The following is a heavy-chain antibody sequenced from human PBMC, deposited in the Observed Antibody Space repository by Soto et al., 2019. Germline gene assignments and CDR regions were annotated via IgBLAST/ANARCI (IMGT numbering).Heavy chain of an antibody. CDR1: GGTFNTYA. J-gene: IGHJ4*02. V-gene: IGHV1-69*01. CDR3: AREGQVHSPAFVY. D-gene: IGHD2-15*01. CDR2: ISPMFGAA. Sequence: QAQLVQSGAEMKKPGSSVKVSCQSSGGTFNTYAMNWVRQAPGQGPEWMGDISPMFGAANYAPKFQGKVTITAEECTGTSYMQVSSLTSEDTALYFWAREGQVHSPAFVYWGQGTLVTVSS.